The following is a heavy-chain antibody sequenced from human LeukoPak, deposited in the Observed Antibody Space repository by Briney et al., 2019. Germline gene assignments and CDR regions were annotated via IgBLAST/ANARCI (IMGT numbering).Heavy chain of an antibody. V-gene: IGHV3-66*03. CDR2: IRDSGEA. D-gene: IGHD3/OR15-3a*01. Sequence: GGSLRLSCAVSGFRFSHYYMSWVRQAPGKGLEWVGLIRDSGEAFYGDFVRGRFAISTDESENTLYLQMNSLRVEDTAVYFCARDRAALQDWVEFDPWGQGTPVIVSS. CDR1: GFRFSHYY. J-gene: IGHJ5*02. CDR3: ARDRAALQDWVEFDP.